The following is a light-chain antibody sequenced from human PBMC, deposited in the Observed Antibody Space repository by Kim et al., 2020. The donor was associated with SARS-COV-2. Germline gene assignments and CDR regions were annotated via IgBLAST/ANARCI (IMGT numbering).Light chain of an antibody. CDR3: NSFTTSSTWV. CDR2: LVS. Sequence: GQSITISCTGTNNDVGGHNYVSWYQQHPGKAPKLMIYLVSNRPSGISDRFSGSKSGNTASLTISGLQAEDEADYYCNSFTTSSTWVFGGGTQLTVL. CDR1: NNDVGGHNY. V-gene: IGLV2-14*03. J-gene: IGLJ3*02.